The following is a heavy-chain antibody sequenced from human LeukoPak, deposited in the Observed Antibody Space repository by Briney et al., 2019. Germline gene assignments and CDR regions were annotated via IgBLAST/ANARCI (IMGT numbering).Heavy chain of an antibody. Sequence: GESLKISCKGSGYSITSYWIAWVRQMPGKGLEWMGMIYPADSDTRYSPSFQGQVTISADKSISTAYLQWSSLKASDTAMYYCARLTCATASCYYGMDVWGQGTTVTVSS. CDR1: GYSITSYW. CDR3: ARLTCATASCYYGMDV. CDR2: IYPADSDT. D-gene: IGHD2-15*01. J-gene: IGHJ6*02. V-gene: IGHV5-51*01.